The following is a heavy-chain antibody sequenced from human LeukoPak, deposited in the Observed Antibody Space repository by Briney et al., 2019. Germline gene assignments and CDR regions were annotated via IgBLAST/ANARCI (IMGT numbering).Heavy chain of an antibody. J-gene: IGHJ4*02. Sequence: GGSLRLSCAASGFTFINYNMNWVRQAPGKGLEWVSSISSSSSYIYYADSVKGRFTISRDNAKNSLYLQMNSLRAEDTAVYYCARALSDYYGSGSYYNWVAFDYWGQGTLVTVSS. V-gene: IGHV3-21*01. CDR2: ISSSSSYI. CDR1: GFTFINYN. D-gene: IGHD3-10*01. CDR3: ARALSDYYGSGSYYNWVAFDY.